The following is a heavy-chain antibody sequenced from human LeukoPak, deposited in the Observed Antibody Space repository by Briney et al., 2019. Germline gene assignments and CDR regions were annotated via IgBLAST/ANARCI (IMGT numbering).Heavy chain of an antibody. J-gene: IGHJ4*02. CDR2: ISYDGSNK. CDR3: AKASYCYDSSGYYFSY. D-gene: IGHD3-22*01. CDR1: GFTFSSYG. V-gene: IGHV3-30*18. Sequence: GRSLRLSCAASGFTFSSYGMHWVRQAPGKGLEWVAVISYDGSNKYYADPVKGRFTISRDNSKNTLYLQMNSLRAEDTAVYYCAKASYCYDSSGYYFSYWGQGTLVTVSS.